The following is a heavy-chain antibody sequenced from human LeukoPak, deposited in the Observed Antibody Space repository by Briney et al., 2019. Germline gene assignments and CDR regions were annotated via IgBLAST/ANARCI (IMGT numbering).Heavy chain of an antibody. CDR1: GGSISSSSYY. CDR2: IYYSGST. CDR3: ARTTEAHSWRTRYYDYYMDV. V-gene: IGHV4-61*01. D-gene: IGHD6-13*01. J-gene: IGHJ6*03. Sequence: PSETLSLTCTVSGGSISSSSYYWSWIRQPPGKGLEWIGYIYYSGSTDYNPSLKSRVTISVDTSKNQFSLKLSSVTAADTAVYYCARTTEAHSWRTRYYDYYMDVWGKGTTVTVSS.